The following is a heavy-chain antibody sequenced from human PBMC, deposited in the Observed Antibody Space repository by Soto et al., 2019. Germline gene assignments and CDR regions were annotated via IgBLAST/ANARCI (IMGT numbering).Heavy chain of an antibody. D-gene: IGHD5-18*01. V-gene: IGHV1-58*01. J-gene: IGHJ4*01. CDR3: AAQPALGSLDGYCVFEDLGYY. CDR2: IVLGSGNT. CDR1: GFTFTSSA. Sequence: SEKVACHASGFTFTSSAVQWLRQARGPRLEWIGWIVLGSGNTNYAQQFQERVTITRDMSTSTAYMELSSLRSEDTAVYDCAAQPALGSLDGYCVFEDLGYYPGQ.